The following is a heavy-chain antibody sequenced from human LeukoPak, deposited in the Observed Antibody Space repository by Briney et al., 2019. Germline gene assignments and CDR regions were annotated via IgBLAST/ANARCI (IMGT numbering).Heavy chain of an antibody. J-gene: IGHJ3*02. CDR2: IWYDGSNK. CDR3: ARDRTPSTVTTSLDSFDI. D-gene: IGHD4-17*01. V-gene: IGHV3-33*01. Sequence: GGSLRLSCAASGFTFSSYGMHWVRQAPGKGLEWVAVIWYDGSNKYYADSVKGRFTISRDNSKNTLYLQMNSLRAEDTAVYYCARDRTPSTVTTSLDSFDIWGQGTMVTVSS. CDR1: GFTFSSYG.